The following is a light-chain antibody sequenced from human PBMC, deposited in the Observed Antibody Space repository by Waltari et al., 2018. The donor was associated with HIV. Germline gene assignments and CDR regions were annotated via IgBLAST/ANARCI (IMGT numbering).Light chain of an antibody. J-gene: IGLJ2*01. Sequence: QAVVTQEPSVTVSPGGPVPLNCTSATAPAIIGHDANWFQQRPGQTPSPLIYSSTRRHSLTPERFSAYLVDDRAALILSTVWPEDEAVYYCMLFFRSSYLFGGGTKVTVL. CDR1: TAPAIIGHD. CDR2: SST. V-gene: IGLV7-43*01. CDR3: MLFFRSSYL.